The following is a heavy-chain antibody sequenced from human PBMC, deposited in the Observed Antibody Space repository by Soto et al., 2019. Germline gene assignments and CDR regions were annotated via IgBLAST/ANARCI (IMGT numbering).Heavy chain of an antibody. CDR1: GFTFSTYA. J-gene: IGHJ5*02. CDR2: VSASGLNT. D-gene: IGHD3-10*01. CDR3: AREGTRGGYLNWFDP. Sequence: WGSLRLSCAASGFTFSTYAMAWVRQAPVKGLEWVSGVSASGLNTDYADPVKGRFYISRDNAKNSLYLQMNSLRDEDTAVYYCAREGTRGGYLNWFDPSSQGTLDPVSS. V-gene: IGHV3-23*01.